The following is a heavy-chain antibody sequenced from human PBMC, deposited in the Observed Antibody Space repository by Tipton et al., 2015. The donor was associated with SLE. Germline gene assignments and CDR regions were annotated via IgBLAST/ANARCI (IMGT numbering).Heavy chain of an antibody. Sequence: TLSLTCAVYGGSFSDYYWSWIRQPPGKGLEWIGDINHSGRIDYNPSHMSRVTISEATSKNQFSLTLTSVTAADTGVYYCARPAVYGDSRGGFDIWGQGTMVTVSS. CDR3: ARPAVYGDSRGGFDI. D-gene: IGHD4-17*01. V-gene: IGHV4-34*01. CDR2: INHSGRI. CDR1: GGSFSDYY. J-gene: IGHJ3*02.